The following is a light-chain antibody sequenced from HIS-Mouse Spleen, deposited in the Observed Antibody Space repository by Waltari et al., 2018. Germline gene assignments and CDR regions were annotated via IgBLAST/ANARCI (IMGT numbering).Light chain of an antibody. CDR1: SRDVGGYHP. CDR3: SSYAGSNNFVV. CDR2: EVS. J-gene: IGLJ2*01. Sequence: QSALTQPPSASGSPGQSVTISCTGPSRDVGGYHPVSWYQQHPGKAPKLMIYEVSKRPSGVPDRFSGSKSGNTASLTVSGLQAEDEADYYCSSYAGSNNFVVFGGGTKLTVL. V-gene: IGLV2-8*01.